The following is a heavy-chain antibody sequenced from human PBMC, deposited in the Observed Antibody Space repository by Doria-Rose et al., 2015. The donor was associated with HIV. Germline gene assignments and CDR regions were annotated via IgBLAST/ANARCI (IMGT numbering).Heavy chain of an antibody. CDR3: ARDWDDYGDFDY. J-gene: IGHJ4*02. D-gene: IGHD4-17*01. CDR2: ISYDGTNK. Sequence: GVDWVAVISYDGTNKYYSDSVEGRFTISRDNSKFTLYLQMNNLRAEDTAVYYCARDWDDYGDFDYWGRGTLVIVSP. V-gene: IGHV3-30*03.